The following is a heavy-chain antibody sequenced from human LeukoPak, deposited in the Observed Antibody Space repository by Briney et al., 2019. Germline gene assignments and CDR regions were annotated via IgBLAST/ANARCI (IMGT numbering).Heavy chain of an antibody. Sequence: ASVKVSCKASGGTFSSYAISWVRQAPGQGLEWTGRIIPILGIANYAQKFQGRVTITADKSTSTAYMELSSLRSEDTAVYYCARDKATTLDYWGQGTLVTVSS. D-gene: IGHD5-24*01. CDR2: IIPILGIA. CDR3: ARDKATTLDY. J-gene: IGHJ4*02. CDR1: GGTFSSYA. V-gene: IGHV1-69*04.